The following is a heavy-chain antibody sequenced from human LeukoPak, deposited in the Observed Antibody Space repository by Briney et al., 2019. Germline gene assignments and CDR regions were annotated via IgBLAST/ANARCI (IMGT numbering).Heavy chain of an antibody. Sequence: SETLSLTCTVSGGSITSYYWSWIRQPPGKGLEWIGYIYYSGSTYYNPSLKSRVTISVDTSKNQFSLKLSSVTAADTAVYYCARREGLGRGGFDYWGQGTLVTVSS. CDR1: GGSITSYY. CDR2: IYYSGST. J-gene: IGHJ4*02. V-gene: IGHV4-59*06. D-gene: IGHD3/OR15-3a*01. CDR3: ARREGLGRGGFDY.